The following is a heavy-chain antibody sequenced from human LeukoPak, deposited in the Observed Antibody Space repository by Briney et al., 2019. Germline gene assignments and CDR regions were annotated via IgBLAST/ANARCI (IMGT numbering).Heavy chain of an antibody. CDR1: GGSISSYY. V-gene: IGHV4-4*07. Sequence: PSETLSLTCTVSGGSISSYYWSWIRQPAGKGLEWIGRIYTSGSTNYNPSLKSRVTMSVDTSKNQFSRKLSSVTAADTAVYYCARDYTTTLERRMYAFDIWGQGTMVTVSS. J-gene: IGHJ3*02. D-gene: IGHD1-1*01. CDR2: IYTSGST. CDR3: ARDYTTTLERRMYAFDI.